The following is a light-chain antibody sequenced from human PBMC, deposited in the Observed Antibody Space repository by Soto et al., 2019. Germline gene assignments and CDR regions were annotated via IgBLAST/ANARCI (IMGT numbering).Light chain of an antibody. CDR1: SSNIGAPYD. V-gene: IGLV1-40*01. J-gene: IGLJ3*02. CDR2: GNG. Sequence: QSVLTQPPSVSGAPGQRGTISCTGSSSNIGAPYDVHWYQQLPGTAPKLLIYGNGNRPSGVPDRFSGSKSGTSASLAITGLQAEDEADYYCQSYDSSLSAWVFRGGTKVTVL. CDR3: QSYDSSLSAWV.